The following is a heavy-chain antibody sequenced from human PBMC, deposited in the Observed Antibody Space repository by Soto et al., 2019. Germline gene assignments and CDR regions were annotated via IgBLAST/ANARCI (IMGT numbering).Heavy chain of an antibody. D-gene: IGHD3-10*01. CDR2: TFFSGST. CDR1: GGSISTDY. J-gene: IGHJ4*02. CDR3: ARYRMVRGVDFDY. V-gene: IGHV4-59*01. Sequence: SETLSLTCTGSGGSISTDYWSWIRQPPGKGLEWIGFTFFSGSTNYNPSLKSRATISVDTSKNQFSLKLTSVTAADTAVYYCARYRMVRGVDFDYWGQGTPVTVSS.